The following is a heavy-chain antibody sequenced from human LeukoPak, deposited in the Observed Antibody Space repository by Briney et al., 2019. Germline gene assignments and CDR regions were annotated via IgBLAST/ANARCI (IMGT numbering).Heavy chain of an antibody. Sequence: GGSLRLSCAASGFTFSSYDMYWVRQAPGKGLEWVSYISSSGSTIYYADSVKGRFTISRDNAKNSLYLQMNSLRAEDTAVYYCARDYPYDSSGYGFDYWGQGTLVTVSS. D-gene: IGHD3-22*01. J-gene: IGHJ4*02. CDR2: ISSSGSTI. CDR3: ARDYPYDSSGYGFDY. V-gene: IGHV3-48*03. CDR1: GFTFSSYD.